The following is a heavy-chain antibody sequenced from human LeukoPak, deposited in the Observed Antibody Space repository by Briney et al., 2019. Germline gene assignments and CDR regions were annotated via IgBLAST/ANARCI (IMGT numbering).Heavy chain of an antibody. CDR2: IYYSGST. D-gene: IGHD1-26*01. Sequence: PSETLPLTCTVSGGSISSYYWSWIRQPPGKGLEWIGYIYYSGSTNYNPSLKSRVTISVDTSKNQFSLKLSSVTAADTAVYYCARQVELPSFDIWGQGTMVTVSS. V-gene: IGHV4-59*08. J-gene: IGHJ3*02. CDR1: GGSISSYY. CDR3: ARQVELPSFDI.